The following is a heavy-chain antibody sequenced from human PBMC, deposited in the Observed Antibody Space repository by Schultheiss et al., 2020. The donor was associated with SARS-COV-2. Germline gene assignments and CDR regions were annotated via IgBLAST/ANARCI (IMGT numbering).Heavy chain of an antibody. Sequence: GGSLRLSCAASGFTFSSYDMHWVRQATGKGLEWVSAIGTAGDTYYPGSVKGRFTISRDNSKNSLYLQMNSLRAEDTALYYCAKELVAARTNYYYYGMDVWGQGTTVTVSS. D-gene: IGHD5-12*01. CDR2: IGTAGDT. CDR1: GFTFSSYD. J-gene: IGHJ6*02. V-gene: IGHV3-13*01. CDR3: AKELVAARTNYYYYGMDV.